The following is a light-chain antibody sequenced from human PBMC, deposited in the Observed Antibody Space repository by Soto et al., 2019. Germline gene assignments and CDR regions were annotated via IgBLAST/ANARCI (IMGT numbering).Light chain of an antibody. CDR3: QQYSNWPQIT. CDR2: DAS. CDR1: QSVSSY. V-gene: IGKV3-15*01. J-gene: IGKJ5*01. Sequence: EIVLTQSPATLSLSPGERATLSCRASQSVSSYLAWYQQKPGQAPRLLIYDASTRATGIPARFSGSGSGTEFTLTISSLQSEDFAVYYCQQYSNWPQITFGQGTRLEI.